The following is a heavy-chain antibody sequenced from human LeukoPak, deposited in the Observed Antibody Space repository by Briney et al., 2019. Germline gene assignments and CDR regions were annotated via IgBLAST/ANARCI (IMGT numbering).Heavy chain of an antibody. CDR2: ISYDGSNK. Sequence: GGSLRLSCAASGFTFSSYGMHWVRQAPGKGLEWVAVISYDGSNKYYADSVKGRFTISRDNSKNTLYLQMNSLRAEDTAVYYCATVPQGAAHFDYWGQGTLVTVSS. CDR3: ATVPQGAAHFDY. D-gene: IGHD1-26*01. CDR1: GFTFSSYG. J-gene: IGHJ4*02. V-gene: IGHV3-30*03.